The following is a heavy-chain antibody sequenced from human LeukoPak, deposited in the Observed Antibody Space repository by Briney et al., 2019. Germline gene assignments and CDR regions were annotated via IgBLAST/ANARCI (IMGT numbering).Heavy chain of an antibody. CDR1: GYTFTSYA. J-gene: IGHJ4*02. Sequence: ASVKVSCKASGYTFTSYAMNWVRQAPGQGLEWMGWIDPNSGGTNYAQKFQGRVTMTRDTSISSAYMDLSRLRYDDTAVYYCARQKAAAGHFDYWGQGTLVTVSS. CDR3: ARQKAAAGHFDY. D-gene: IGHD6-13*01. CDR2: IDPNSGGT. V-gene: IGHV1-2*02.